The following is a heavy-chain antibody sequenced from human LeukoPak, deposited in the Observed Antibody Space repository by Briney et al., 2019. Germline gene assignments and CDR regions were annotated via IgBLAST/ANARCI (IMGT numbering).Heavy chain of an antibody. CDR2: ISSSGSTI. J-gene: IGHJ6*04. V-gene: IGHV3-48*03. Sequence: GGPLRLSCAASGFTFSSYEMNCVRQATGKALEWVSYISSSGSTIYYADSVKGRFTISRDNAKNSLYLQMNSLRAEDTAVYYCAELGITMIGGVWGKGTTVTISS. D-gene: IGHD3-10*02. CDR3: AELGITMIGGV. CDR1: GFTFSSYE.